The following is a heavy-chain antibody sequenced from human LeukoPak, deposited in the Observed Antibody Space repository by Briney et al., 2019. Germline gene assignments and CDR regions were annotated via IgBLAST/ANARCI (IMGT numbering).Heavy chain of an antibody. CDR3: AKDRGYFDY. J-gene: IGHJ4*02. CDR1: GFTFSSYG. CDR2: ISYDGSNK. V-gene: IGHV3-30*18. Sequence: GRSLRLSCAASGFTFSSYGMHWVRQAPGKGLEWVAVISYDGSNKYYADSVKGRFTISRDNSKNTLYLQMNSLRAEDTAVYYCAKDRGYFDYWGQGTLVTVSS. D-gene: IGHD3-10*01.